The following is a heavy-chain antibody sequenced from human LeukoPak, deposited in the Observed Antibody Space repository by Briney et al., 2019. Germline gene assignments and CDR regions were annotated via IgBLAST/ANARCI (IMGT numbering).Heavy chain of an antibody. CDR1: GFTVNTYS. J-gene: IGHJ4*02. Sequence: GGSLRLSCEASGFTVNTYSMNCARQARGKGLEWVSSIDSSGGYMFYADSVKGRFIISRDNAKDSLYLQMNSLRVEDTAVYYCLRGDRRDYWGQGTLVTVSS. CDR2: IDSSGGYM. CDR3: LRGDRRDY. V-gene: IGHV3-21*06.